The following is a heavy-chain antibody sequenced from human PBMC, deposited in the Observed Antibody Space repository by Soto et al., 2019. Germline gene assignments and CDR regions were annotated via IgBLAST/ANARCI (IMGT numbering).Heavy chain of an antibody. CDR1: GFTFSSYG. J-gene: IGHJ4*02. CDR3: AEGSAARLDIVPKNY. CDR2: ISYDGSNK. D-gene: IGHD2-2*03. V-gene: IGHV3-30*18. Sequence: QVQLVESGGGVVQPGRSLRLSCAASGFTFSSYGMHWVRQAPGKGLEWVAVISYDGSNKYYADSVKGRFTISRDNSKNTLYLQMNSLRVEDTAVYYGAEGSAARLDIVPKNYWGQGTLVTVSS.